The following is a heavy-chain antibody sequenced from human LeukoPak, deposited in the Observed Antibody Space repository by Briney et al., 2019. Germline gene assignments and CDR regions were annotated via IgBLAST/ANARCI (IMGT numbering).Heavy chain of an antibody. D-gene: IGHD3-10*01. CDR1: GGSISSYY. J-gene: IGHJ4*02. CDR3: ARESPQYGSGSYTFDY. Sequence: SETLSLTCTVSGGSISSYYWSWIRQPAGKGLEWIGRIYTSGSTNYNPSLKSRVTISVDTSKNQFSLKLSSVTAADTAVYYCARESPQYGSGSYTFDYWGQGTLVTVSS. V-gene: IGHV4-4*07. CDR2: IYTSGST.